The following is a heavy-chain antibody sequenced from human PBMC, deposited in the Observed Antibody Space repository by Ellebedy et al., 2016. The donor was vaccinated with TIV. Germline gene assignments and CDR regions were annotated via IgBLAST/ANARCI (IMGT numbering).Heavy chain of an antibody. J-gene: IGHJ4*02. CDR2: ISASGGST. D-gene: IGHD3-10*01. CDR1: GFSFNTYA. Sequence: GGSLRLXCAASGFSFNTYAMNWVRQAPGKGLQWVSAISASGGSTYYADSVKGRFTISRANSKNTLYLQMNSLKADDTAVYYCARDNLPDYGSGIFYPSDYWGQGTLVTVSS. CDR3: ARDNLPDYGSGIFYPSDY. V-gene: IGHV3-23*01.